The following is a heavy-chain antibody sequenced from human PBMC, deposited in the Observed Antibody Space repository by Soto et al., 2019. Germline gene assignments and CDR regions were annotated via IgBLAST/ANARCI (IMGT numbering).Heavy chain of an antibody. V-gene: IGHV3-23*01. CDR3: VKPSGWYPDY. CDR1: GFRFRTRA. CDR2: IRPGGDST. D-gene: IGHD6-19*01. Sequence: EVQLLESGGGLVQPGGSLRLSCAASGFRFRTRAMSWVRQAPGKGLEWVASIRPGGDSTYYADSVKGRFAVSRDNSNVTLYLQMDSLRVEDTAIYYCVKPSGWYPDYWGQGTHVTVSS. J-gene: IGHJ4*02.